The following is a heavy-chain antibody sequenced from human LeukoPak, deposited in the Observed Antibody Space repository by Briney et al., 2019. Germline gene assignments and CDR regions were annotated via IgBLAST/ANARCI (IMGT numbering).Heavy chain of an antibody. Sequence: ASVKVSCKASGYTFTTYFFHWVRHAPGQGLEWMGWINPDSGGTKYAQKFQGRVTMSTDTSISTTYMERSGLSSDDTAVYFCARNGRGTYDYWGQGTVVTVSS. CDR2: INPDSGGT. CDR1: GYTFTTYF. V-gene: IGHV1-2*02. J-gene: IGHJ4*02. CDR3: ARNGRGTYDY. D-gene: IGHD3-16*01.